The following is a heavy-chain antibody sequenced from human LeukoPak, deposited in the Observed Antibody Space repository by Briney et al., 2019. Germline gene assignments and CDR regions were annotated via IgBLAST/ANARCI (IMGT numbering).Heavy chain of an antibody. CDR1: GYTFSSYG. D-gene: IGHD6-19*01. V-gene: IGHV3-33*01. J-gene: IGHJ4*02. CDR3: ARDDVAVTGALDF. CDR2: IWYDGSNK. Sequence: GGSLRLSCGASGYTFSSYGMHWVRQAPGKGLEWMAVIWYDGSNKYYADSVKGRFTISRDNSKNTLYLQMNSLRAEDTAVYYCARDDVAVTGALDFWGQGTLVTVSS.